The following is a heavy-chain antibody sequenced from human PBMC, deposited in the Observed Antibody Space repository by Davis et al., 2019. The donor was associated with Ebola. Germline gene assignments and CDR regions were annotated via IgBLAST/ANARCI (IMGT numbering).Heavy chain of an antibody. CDR1: GFTFTSYA. CDR2: IRNDGSNK. J-gene: IGHJ4*02. CDR3: CGHLWFGPFDY. V-gene: IGHV3-30*02. Sequence: GGSLRLSCAASGFTFTSYAMHWVRQAPGKGLEWVAFIRNDGSNKYYLDSVKGRFTIPRDNSKNTLYLQRNSLRAEDTAVYYCCGHLWFGPFDYWGQGTLVTVSS. D-gene: IGHD3-10*01.